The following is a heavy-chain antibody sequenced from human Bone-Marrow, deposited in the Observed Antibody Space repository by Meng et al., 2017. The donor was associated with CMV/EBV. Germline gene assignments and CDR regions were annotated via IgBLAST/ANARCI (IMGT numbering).Heavy chain of an antibody. V-gene: IGHV3-53*01. D-gene: IGHD3-10*01. CDR1: GFIVTSKY. Sequence: SGFIVTSKYMTWVRQAPGKGLEWLSVLYISGTTYYADSVRGRFTISRDSSSNTVFLQMTNLRAEDTAVYYCARVWYRGGFGESPLEDWGQGTLVTVSS. CDR3: ARVWYRGGFGESPLED. J-gene: IGHJ4*02. CDR2: LYISGTT.